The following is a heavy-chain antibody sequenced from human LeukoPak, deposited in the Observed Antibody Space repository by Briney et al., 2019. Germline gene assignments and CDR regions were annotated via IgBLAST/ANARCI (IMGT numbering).Heavy chain of an antibody. D-gene: IGHD3-3*01. CDR3: ARRYTFFSPIDY. J-gene: IGHJ4*02. CDR1: GYRFTIYW. CDR2: IYPSDSGA. Sequence: GESLKISCKGSGYRFTIYWIDWVRQMPGKGLGWMGSIYPSDSGAKYSPSFQGQVTISDDKSINTAYLQWSSLKASDTAIYYCARRYTFFSPIDYWGQGTLVTVSS. V-gene: IGHV5-51*01.